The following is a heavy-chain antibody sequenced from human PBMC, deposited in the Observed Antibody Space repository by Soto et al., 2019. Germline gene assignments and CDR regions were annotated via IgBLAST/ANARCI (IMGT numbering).Heavy chain of an antibody. J-gene: IGHJ4*02. CDR1: GFTFSSYG. CDR2: ISYDGSNK. CDR3: AKGQFSVTTYGIDY. Sequence: GGSLRLSCAASGFTFSSYGMHWVRQAPGKGLEWVAVISYDGSNKYYADSVKGRFTISRDNSKNTLYLQMNSLRAEDTAVYYCAKGQFSVTTYGIDYWGQGTLVTVSS. V-gene: IGHV3-30*18. D-gene: IGHD4-17*01.